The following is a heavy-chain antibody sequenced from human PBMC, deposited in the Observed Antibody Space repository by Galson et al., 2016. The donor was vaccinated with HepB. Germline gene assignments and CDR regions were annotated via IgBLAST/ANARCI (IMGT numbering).Heavy chain of an antibody. J-gene: IGHJ4*02. CDR3: ASGYSYGYFYY. Sequence: LRLSCAASGFTFSSYSMNWVRQAPGKGLEWVSSISSSSYIYYADSVKGRFTISRDNAKNSLYLQMNSLRAEDTAVYYCASGYSYGYFYYWGQGTLVTVSS. D-gene: IGHD5-18*01. V-gene: IGHV3-21*01. CDR1: GFTFSSYS. CDR2: ISSSSYI.